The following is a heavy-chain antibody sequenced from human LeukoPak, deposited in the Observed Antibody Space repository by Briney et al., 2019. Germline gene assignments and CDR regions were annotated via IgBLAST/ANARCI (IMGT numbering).Heavy chain of an antibody. Sequence: ASAKVSCKASGYTFTSYGISWVRQAPGQGLEWMGWISAYNGNTNYAQKLQGRVTMTTDTSTSTAYMELRSLRSDDTAVYYCAKTTAVAGTAGQFDYWGQGTLVTVSS. CDR1: GYTFTSYG. CDR2: ISAYNGNT. J-gene: IGHJ4*02. CDR3: AKTTAVAGTAGQFDY. D-gene: IGHD6-19*01. V-gene: IGHV1-18*01.